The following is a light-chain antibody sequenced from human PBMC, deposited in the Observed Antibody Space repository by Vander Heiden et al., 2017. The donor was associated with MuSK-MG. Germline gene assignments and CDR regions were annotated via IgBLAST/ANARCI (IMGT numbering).Light chain of an antibody. J-gene: IGKJ2*01. CDR3: QHYNNWPYT. V-gene: IGKV3-15*01. CDR1: QSVGSN. Sequence: EVVMTQSPATLSVSPGDRATLSCRASQSVGSNVAWYQQKPGQSPRLLIYAASSSATGLPARFSGSGSGTDFTLIISSLQSEDFGIYYCQHYNNWPYTFGQGTKMEIK. CDR2: AAS.